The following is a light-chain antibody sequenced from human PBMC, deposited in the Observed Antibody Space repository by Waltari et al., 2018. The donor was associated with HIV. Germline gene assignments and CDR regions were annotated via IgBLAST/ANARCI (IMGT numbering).Light chain of an antibody. CDR2: GAS. CDR3: QQYGSSPCT. Sequence: IVLTQSPATLSLSPGERATLSCRASQSISSGYLAWYQQRPGQPPRLLIYGASNRATGIPDRCSGSGSGTVFTLTITGMEPEDFAMYYCQQYGSSPCTFGLGTKLEI. V-gene: IGKV3-20*01. CDR1: QSISSGY. J-gene: IGKJ2*02.